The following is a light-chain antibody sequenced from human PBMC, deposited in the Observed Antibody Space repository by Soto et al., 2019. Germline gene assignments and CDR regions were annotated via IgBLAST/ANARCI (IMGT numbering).Light chain of an antibody. V-gene: IGLV2-14*01. Sequence: QSVLTQPASVSGSPGQSITISCTGTSSDIGGHHFVSWYQQQSGKAPKLVIYEVTDRPSGVSDRFSGSKSGNTASLTISGLQPEDEADYYCSSYTSSSLYVFGNRTKGTVL. CDR3: SSYTSSSLYV. CDR1: SSDIGGHHF. J-gene: IGLJ1*01. CDR2: EVT.